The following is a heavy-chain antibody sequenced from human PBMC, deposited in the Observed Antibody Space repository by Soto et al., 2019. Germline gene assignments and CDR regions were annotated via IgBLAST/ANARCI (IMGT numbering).Heavy chain of an antibody. CDR1: GGTFSSYA. D-gene: IGHD5-12*01. CDR2: IIPIFGTA. V-gene: IGHV1-69*12. J-gene: IGHJ6*02. CDR3: ASSVAKYYYFGMDV. Sequence: QVQLVQSGAEVKKPGSSVKVSCKASGGTFSSYAISWVRQAPGQGLEWMGGIIPIFGTANYAQKFQGRVTITADESTTTAYMELSSLRSQDTAVYYCASSVAKYYYFGMDVWGQGTTVTVSS.